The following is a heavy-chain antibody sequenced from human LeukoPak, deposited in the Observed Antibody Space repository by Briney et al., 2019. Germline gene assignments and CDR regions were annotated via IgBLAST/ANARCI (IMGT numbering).Heavy chain of an antibody. CDR2: IKQDGSEK. CDR3: ARDLLLWFGEFRFDP. CDR1: GFTFSSYW. J-gene: IGHJ5*02. V-gene: IGHV3-7*03. Sequence: GGSLRLSCAASGFTFSSYWMSWVRQAPGKGLEWVANIKQDGSEKYYVDSVKGRFTISRDNAKNSLYLQVNSLRAEDTAVYYCARDLLLWFGEFRFDPWGQGTLVTVSS. D-gene: IGHD3-10*01.